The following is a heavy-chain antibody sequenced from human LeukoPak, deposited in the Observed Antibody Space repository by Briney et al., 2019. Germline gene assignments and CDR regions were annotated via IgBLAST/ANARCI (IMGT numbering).Heavy chain of an antibody. D-gene: IGHD3-9*01. Sequence: GGSLRLSCAVSGFTFSSYNMNWVRQAPGKGLEWISYISSIRGIIYYADSVKGRFTISRDNAENSLYLHMNSLRDEDSAVYYCARANILTGYHNDYWGQGTLVTVSS. J-gene: IGHJ4*02. CDR2: ISSIRGII. V-gene: IGHV3-48*02. CDR3: ARANILTGYHNDY. CDR1: GFTFSSYN.